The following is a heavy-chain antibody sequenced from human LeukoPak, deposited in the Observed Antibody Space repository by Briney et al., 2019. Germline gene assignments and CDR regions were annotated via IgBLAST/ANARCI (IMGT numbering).Heavy chain of an antibody. CDR2: INSDGSST. CDR3: GNLDTPMGY. V-gene: IGHV3-74*01. Sequence: GGSLRLSCAASGFTFSNYNMNWVRHAPGKGLVWVSRINSDGSSTSYADSVKGRFTISRDNAKNTLYLQMNSLRAEDTAVYYCGNLDTPMGYWGQGTLVTVSS. J-gene: IGHJ4*02. CDR1: GFTFSNYN. D-gene: IGHD5-18*01.